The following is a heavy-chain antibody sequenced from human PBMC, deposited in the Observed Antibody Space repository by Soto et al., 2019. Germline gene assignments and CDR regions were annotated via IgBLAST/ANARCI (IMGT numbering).Heavy chain of an antibody. CDR1: GFTFEDYA. CDR2: ISWDSRSV. V-gene: IGHV3-9*01. J-gene: IGHJ3*02. D-gene: IGHD6-6*01. CDR3: AKDSIRRSFSRSSTRARDAFDI. Sequence: EVHLVESGGGLVQPGGSLRLSCAVSGFTFEDYAMHWVRQAPGKGLEWVSGISWDSRSVAYADSVKGRFTISRDNAENSLHLQMDSLRAEDTAVYYCAKDSIRRSFSRSSTRARDAFDICGQGTMVTVSS.